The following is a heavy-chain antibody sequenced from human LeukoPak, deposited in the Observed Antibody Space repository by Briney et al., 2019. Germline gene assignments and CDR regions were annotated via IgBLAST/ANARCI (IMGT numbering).Heavy chain of an antibody. CDR2: IYHSGST. CDR3: ARDQVVRGVIMGQLYGMDV. V-gene: IGHV4-38-2*02. D-gene: IGHD3-10*01. J-gene: IGHJ6*02. CDR1: GGSIRRADY. Sequence: NPSETLSLTCTVSGGSIRRADYWAWIRQSPGKGLEWIGSIYHSGSTYYNPSLQSRVTKSVDTSKNQFSLKLSSVTAADTAVYYCARDQVVRGVIMGQLYGMDVWGQGTTVTVSS.